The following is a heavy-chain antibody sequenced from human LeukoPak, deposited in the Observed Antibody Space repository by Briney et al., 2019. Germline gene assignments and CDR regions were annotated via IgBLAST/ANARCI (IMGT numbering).Heavy chain of an antibody. Sequence: SETLSLTCTVSGGSISNYYWRWIRQPPGKGLEWIGYISYSGSTNYNPSLMSRVTISVDTSKNQFSLKLSSVTAADTAVYYCARVGRGDYTWGSYSFDYWGQGTLVTVS. CDR1: GGSISNYY. CDR2: ISYSGST. D-gene: IGHD3-16*01. V-gene: IGHV4-59*01. J-gene: IGHJ4*02. CDR3: ARVGRGDYTWGSYSFDY.